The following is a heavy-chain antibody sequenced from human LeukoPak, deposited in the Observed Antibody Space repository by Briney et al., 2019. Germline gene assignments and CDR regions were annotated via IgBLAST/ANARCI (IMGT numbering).Heavy chain of an antibody. CDR1: GFTVSSNY. Sequence: GGSLRLSCAASGFTVSSNYMSWVRQAPGKGLEWVSVIYSGGSTYYADSVKGRFTISRDNSKNTLYLQMNSLRAEDTAVYYCARGQDYYDSSGLPHYFDYWGQGTLVTVSS. V-gene: IGHV3-53*01. J-gene: IGHJ4*02. CDR2: IYSGGST. D-gene: IGHD3-22*01. CDR3: ARGQDYYDSSGLPHYFDY.